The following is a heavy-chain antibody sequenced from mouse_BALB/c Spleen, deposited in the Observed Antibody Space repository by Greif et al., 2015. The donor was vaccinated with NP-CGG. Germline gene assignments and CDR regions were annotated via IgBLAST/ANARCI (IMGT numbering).Heavy chain of an antibody. D-gene: IGHD2-12*01. Sequence: EVKLQESGAELVKPGASVKLSCTASGFNIKDTYMHWVKQRPEQGLVWIGRIDPANGNTKYDPKFQGKATITADTSSNTAYLQLSSLTSEDTAVYYCARNDGFAYWGQGTLVTVSA. J-gene: IGHJ3*01. V-gene: IGHV14-3*02. CDR2: IDPANGNT. CDR3: ARNDGFAY. CDR1: GFNIKDTY.